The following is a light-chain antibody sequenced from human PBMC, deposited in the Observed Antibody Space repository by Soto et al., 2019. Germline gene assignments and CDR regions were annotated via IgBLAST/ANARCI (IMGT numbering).Light chain of an antibody. CDR3: CSYSRSYNLI. CDR1: STNVGSYNF. V-gene: IGLV2-11*01. Sequence: QSALTQPRSVSGSPGQSVTISCTGTSTNVGSYNFVSWYQQHPGKAPKFMIYDVSRRPSGVPDRFSGSRSGNTASLTISGLQAEDEADYYCCSYSRSYNLIFVGGTKLTVL. J-gene: IGLJ2*01. CDR2: DVS.